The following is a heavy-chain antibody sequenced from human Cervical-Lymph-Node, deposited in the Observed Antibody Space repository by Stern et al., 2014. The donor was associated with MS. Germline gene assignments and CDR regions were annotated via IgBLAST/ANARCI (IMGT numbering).Heavy chain of an antibody. D-gene: IGHD2-21*01. J-gene: IGHJ5*02. CDR1: GFTFSSYW. Sequence: EVQLLESGGGLVQPGGSLRLSCAASGFTFSSYWMSWVRQAPGKGLEWGANIKQDGSEKYYVDSVKGRFTISRDNAKNSVYLQMNSLRAEDTAVYYCARGRRDNNWFDPWGQGTLVTVSS. V-gene: IGHV3-7*01. CDR2: IKQDGSEK. CDR3: ARGRRDNNWFDP.